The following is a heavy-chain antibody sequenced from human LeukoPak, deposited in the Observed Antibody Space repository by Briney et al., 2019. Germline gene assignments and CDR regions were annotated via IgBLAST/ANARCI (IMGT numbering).Heavy chain of an antibody. CDR2: ISYDGSNK. V-gene: IGHV3-30*04. D-gene: IGHD3-10*01. CDR3: AREGRSLDY. J-gene: IGHJ4*02. CDR1: GFTFSSYA. Sequence: GGSLRLSCAASGFTFSSYAMHWVRQAPGKGLEWVAVISYDGSNKYYADSVKGRFTISRDNSKNTLYLQMNSLRAEDTAVYYCAREGRSLDYWGQGTLVTASS.